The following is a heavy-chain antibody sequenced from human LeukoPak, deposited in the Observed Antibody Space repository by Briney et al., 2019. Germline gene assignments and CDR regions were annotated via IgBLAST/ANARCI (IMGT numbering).Heavy chain of an antibody. Sequence: GGSLRLSCAASGFTFSSYWMNWVRQAPGKGLEWVANIKQDGSEKYYVDSVKGRFTISRDNAKNSLYLQMNSLRAEDTAVYYCARDTAMALRYYYYYMDVWGKGTTVTVSS. CDR1: GFTFSSYW. CDR3: ARDTAMALRYYYYYMDV. D-gene: IGHD5-18*01. V-gene: IGHV3-7*01. J-gene: IGHJ6*03. CDR2: IKQDGSEK.